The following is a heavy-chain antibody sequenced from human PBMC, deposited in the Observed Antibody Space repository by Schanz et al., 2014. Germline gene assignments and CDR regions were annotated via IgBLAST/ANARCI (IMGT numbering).Heavy chain of an antibody. CDR1: GYTFNNHG. CDR3: ARDGEAAAGCDY. CDR2: INPSGGST. V-gene: IGHV1-46*02. Sequence: QGQLVQSGAEVKKPGASATVSCKASGYTFNNHGISWVRQAPGQGLEWMGIINPSGGSTSYAQKFQGRVTMTRDTSTSTVNMELSSLRSEDTAVYYCARDGEAAAGCDYWGQGTLXTVSS. D-gene: IGHD6-13*01. J-gene: IGHJ4*02.